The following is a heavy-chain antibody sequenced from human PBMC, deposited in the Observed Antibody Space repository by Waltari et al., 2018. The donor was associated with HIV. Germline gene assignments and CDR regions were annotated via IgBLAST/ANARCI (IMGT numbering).Heavy chain of an antibody. J-gene: IGHJ4*01. V-gene: IGHV3-11*01. Sequence: QVQLVESGGNLVNPGGSLRLSCDASGFTFSDYYMSWIRQVPGKGLEWISYISTHGSAIYYADSVKGRFTISRDNSKNSLYLQMNNLRAEDTAVYFCASRGVWCSAISCYGLWGHGTLVTVSS. CDR2: ISTHGSAI. CDR3: ASRGVWCSAISCYGL. D-gene: IGHD2-15*01. CDR1: GFTFSDYY.